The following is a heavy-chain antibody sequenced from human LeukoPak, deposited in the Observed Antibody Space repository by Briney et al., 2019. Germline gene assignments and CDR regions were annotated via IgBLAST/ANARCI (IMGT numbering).Heavy chain of an antibody. CDR3: ARLGIGVVPTAMLGDYYFDY. CDR1: GGSISSYY. J-gene: IGHJ4*02. Sequence: RPSETLSLTCTVSGGSISSYYWSWLRQAPGKGLEWIGYIYYSGSTNYNPSLKSRVTISVDTSKNQFSLKLTSVTAADTAVYYCARLGIGVVPTAMLGDYYFDYWGQGTLVTVSS. CDR2: IYYSGST. D-gene: IGHD2-2*01. V-gene: IGHV4-59*08.